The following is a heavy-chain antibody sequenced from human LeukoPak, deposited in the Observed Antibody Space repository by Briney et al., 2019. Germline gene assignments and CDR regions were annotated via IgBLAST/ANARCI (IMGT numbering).Heavy chain of an antibody. J-gene: IGHJ4*02. CDR1: GFTFSSYA. Sequence: GGSLRLSCAASGFTFSSYAMHWVRQAPGKGLEWVAVISYDGSNKFYADSVKGRFTISRDNSRNTLYLQMNSLTPDDTGVYYCARGGRYSSGWYDYWGQGTLVTVS. V-gene: IGHV3-30-3*01. D-gene: IGHD6-19*01. CDR2: ISYDGSNK. CDR3: ARGGRYSSGWYDY.